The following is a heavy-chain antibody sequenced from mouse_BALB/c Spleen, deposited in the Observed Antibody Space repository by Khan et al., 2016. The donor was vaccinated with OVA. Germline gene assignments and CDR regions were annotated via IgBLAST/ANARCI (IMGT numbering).Heavy chain of an antibody. V-gene: IGHV1-9*01. CDR1: GYTFSSYW. Sequence: QVQLQQSGAELMKPGASVKISCKATGYTFSSYWIEWVKQRPGHGLEWIGEILPGSGRNNYNEKFKGKATFTADTSSNKAYMQLSNLTSDDSAVYYCARGNYYGSSSWFGYWGQGTLVTVSA. J-gene: IGHJ3*01. CDR3: ARGNYYGSSSWFGY. CDR2: ILPGSGRN. D-gene: IGHD1-1*01.